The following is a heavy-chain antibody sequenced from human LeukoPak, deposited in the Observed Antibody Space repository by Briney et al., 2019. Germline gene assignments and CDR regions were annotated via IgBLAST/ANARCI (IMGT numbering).Heavy chain of an antibody. V-gene: IGHV3-7*04. J-gene: IGHJ4*02. CDR2: IKEDGSEK. Sequence: GGSLRLSCGASGFTFSRFWINWVRQAPGKGLEWVANIKEDGSEKNYVESVKGRFTISRDNANNSVYLEMNSLRAEDTAVYYCARGNWNAFDYWGQGTLVSVSS. CDR1: GFTFSRFW. CDR3: ARGNWNAFDY. D-gene: IGHD1-1*01.